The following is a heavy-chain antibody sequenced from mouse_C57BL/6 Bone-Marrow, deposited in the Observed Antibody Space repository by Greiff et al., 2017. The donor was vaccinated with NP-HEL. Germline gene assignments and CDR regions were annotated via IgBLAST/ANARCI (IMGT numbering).Heavy chain of an antibody. J-gene: IGHJ1*03. CDR3: ARHWIYGSSYAWYFDV. V-gene: IGHV5-12*01. D-gene: IGHD1-1*01. CDR2: ISNGGGST. CDR1: GFTFSDYY. Sequence: EVQGVESGGGLVQPGGSLKLSCAASGFTFSDYYMYWVRQTPEKRLEWVAYISNGGGSTYYPDTVKGRFTISRDNAKNTLDLQMSRLKSEDTAMYYCARHWIYGSSYAWYFDVWGTGTTVTVSS.